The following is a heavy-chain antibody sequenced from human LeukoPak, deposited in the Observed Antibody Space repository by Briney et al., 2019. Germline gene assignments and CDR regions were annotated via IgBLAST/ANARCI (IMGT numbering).Heavy chain of an antibody. V-gene: IGHV3-48*03. CDR3: ASSSWYGSPLAEYFQH. D-gene: IGHD6-13*01. J-gene: IGHJ1*01. Sequence: QPGGSLRLSCAASGFTFSSYEMNWVRQAPGKGLEWVSYISSSGSTIYYADSVKGRFTISRDNAKNSLYLQMNSLRAEDTAVYYCASSSWYGSPLAEYFQHWGQGTLVTVSS. CDR2: ISSSGSTI. CDR1: GFTFSSYE.